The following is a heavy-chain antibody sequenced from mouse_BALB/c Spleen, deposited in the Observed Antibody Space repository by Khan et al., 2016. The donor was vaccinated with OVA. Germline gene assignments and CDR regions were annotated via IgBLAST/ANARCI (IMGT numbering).Heavy chain of an antibody. V-gene: IGHV1-7*01. J-gene: IGHJ4*01. Sequence: QVPLKQSGAELAKPGASVKMSCKASGYTFTSYWMHWVKQRPGQGLEWIGYINPSTGYTEYNQTFKDKATLTTDKSSSTAYMQLSSLTSEDSAVYYCAASILFYYSMDYWGQGTSVTVSS. CDR1: GYTFTSYW. CDR2: INPSTGYT. CDR3: AASILFYYSMDY. D-gene: IGHD6-1*01.